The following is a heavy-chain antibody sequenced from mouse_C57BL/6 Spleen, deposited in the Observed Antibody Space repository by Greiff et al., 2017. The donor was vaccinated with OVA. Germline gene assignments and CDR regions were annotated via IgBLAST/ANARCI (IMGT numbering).Heavy chain of an antibody. D-gene: IGHD2-1*01. CDR3: ARSGYGNYEAMDY. V-gene: IGHV1-54*01. CDR1: GYAFTNYL. CDR2: INPGSGGT. Sequence: QVQLKQSGAELVRPGTSVNVSCKASGYAFTNYLIEWVKQRPGQGLEWIGVINPGSGGTNYNEKFKGKATLTADKSSSTAYMQLSSLTSEDSAVYFCARSGYGNYEAMDYWGQGTSVTVSS. J-gene: IGHJ4*01.